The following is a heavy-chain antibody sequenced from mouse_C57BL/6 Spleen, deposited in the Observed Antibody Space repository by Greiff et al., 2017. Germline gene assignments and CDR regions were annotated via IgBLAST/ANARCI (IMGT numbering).Heavy chain of an antibody. CDR1: GYTFTSYG. CDR3: ARLGESVAY. Sequence: QVQLQQSGAELARPGASVQLSCKASGYTFTSYGISWVKQRTGPGLEWIGELYPRSGNTYYNEKFQGQATLPSDKSSSTAYMELRSMTSEDSAVYFGARLGESVAYWGEGTLVTVSA. J-gene: IGHJ3*01. CDR2: LYPRSGNT. V-gene: IGHV1-81*01.